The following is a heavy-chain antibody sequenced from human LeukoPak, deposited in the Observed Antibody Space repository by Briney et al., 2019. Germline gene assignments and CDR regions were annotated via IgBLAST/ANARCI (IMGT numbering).Heavy chain of an antibody. J-gene: IGHJ4*02. CDR2: IYHSGST. V-gene: IGHV4-38-2*01. CDR1: GHSISSGYY. Sequence: PSETLSLTCAVSGHSISSGYYWGWVRQPPGKGLEWIGSIYHSGSTFYNPSLKSRVTISVETSKNQFSLKLSSVPAADTAVYYCARRRIQLWPIGPNYFDYWGQGTLVTVSS. D-gene: IGHD5-18*01. CDR3: ARRRIQLWPIGPNYFDY.